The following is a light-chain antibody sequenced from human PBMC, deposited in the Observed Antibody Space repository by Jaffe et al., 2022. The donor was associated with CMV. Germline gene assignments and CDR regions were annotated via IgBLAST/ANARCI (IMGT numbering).Light chain of an antibody. Sequence: DIQMTQSPSSLSASVGDRITITCQASQDISNYLNWYQQTPGKAPKLLIYDASNLQTGVPSRFSGSGSGTDFTFSISSLQPEDIATYYCQQYDNLRLTFGGGTKVEIQ. CDR2: DAS. CDR3: QQYDNLRLT. CDR1: QDISNY. J-gene: IGKJ4*01. V-gene: IGKV1-33*01.